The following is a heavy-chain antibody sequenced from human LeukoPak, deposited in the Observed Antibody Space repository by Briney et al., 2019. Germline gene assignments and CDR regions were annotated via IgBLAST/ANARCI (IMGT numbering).Heavy chain of an antibody. Sequence: WVSVIYSGGSTYYADSVNGRFTISRDNSKNTLYLQMNSLTAEDTAVYYCASHSSGYYYFDYWGQGTLVTVSS. D-gene: IGHD3-22*01. CDR2: IYSGGST. CDR3: ASHSSGYYYFDY. V-gene: IGHV3-53*01. J-gene: IGHJ4*02.